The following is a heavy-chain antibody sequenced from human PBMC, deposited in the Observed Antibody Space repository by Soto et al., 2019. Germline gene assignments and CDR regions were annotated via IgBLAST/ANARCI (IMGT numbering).Heavy chain of an antibody. Sequence: GAAVKVSCKGSGGTFSSYAISWVRQAPGQGLEWMGWINPNSGGTNYAQKFQGWVTMTRDTSISTAYMELSRLRSDDTAVYYCARGSAVAGTRYYYGMDVWGQGTTVTVSS. CDR2: INPNSGGT. CDR3: ARGSAVAGTRYYYGMDV. CDR1: GGTFSSYA. J-gene: IGHJ6*02. D-gene: IGHD6-19*01. V-gene: IGHV1-2*04.